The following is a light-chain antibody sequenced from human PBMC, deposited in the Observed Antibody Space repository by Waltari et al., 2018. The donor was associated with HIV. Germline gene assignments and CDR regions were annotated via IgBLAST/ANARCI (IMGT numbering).Light chain of an antibody. CDR2: DDS. CDR3: QVWDSSSDHPHVV. Sequence: SYVLTQPPSVSVAPGQTARITCGGNKIGSKSVHWYKQKPGQAPVLVVYDDSDRPSGIPERFSGSNSGNTATLTISRVEAGDEADYYCQVWDSSSDHPHVVFGGGTKLTVL. CDR1: KIGSKS. V-gene: IGLV3-21*02. J-gene: IGLJ2*01.